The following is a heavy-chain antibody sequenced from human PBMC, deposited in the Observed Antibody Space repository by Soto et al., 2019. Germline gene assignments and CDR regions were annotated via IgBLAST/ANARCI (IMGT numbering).Heavy chain of an antibody. CDR2: IYYSGST. D-gene: IGHD3-3*01. J-gene: IGHJ4*02. Sequence: SETLSLTCTVSGGSISSGGYYWSWVGQHPGKGLEWVGYIYYSGSTYYNPSRKSRVTISVDTPKNRFSLKLSSVTAADTAVYFWAREPIFGVVTLFDCWGQGSLVTVSS. CDR1: GGSISSGGYY. V-gene: IGHV4-31*03. CDR3: AREPIFGVVTLFDC.